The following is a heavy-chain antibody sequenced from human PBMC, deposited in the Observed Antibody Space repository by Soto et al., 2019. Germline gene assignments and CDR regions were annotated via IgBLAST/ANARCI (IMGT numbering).Heavy chain of an antibody. CDR3: MNYNSGWKY. D-gene: IGHD5-12*01. CDR2: ISYSGST. V-gene: IGHV4-39*01. CDR1: GVSISSHGYF. J-gene: IGHJ4*02. Sequence: QLQLQESGPGLVQPSETLSLTCTVSGVSISSHGYFWGWIRQPPGKGLEWIGKISYSGSTYYSPSLTSRVTISADTSKNQLSLRLSSVTAADTAVFHCMNYNSGWKYWGQGTVVTVSS.